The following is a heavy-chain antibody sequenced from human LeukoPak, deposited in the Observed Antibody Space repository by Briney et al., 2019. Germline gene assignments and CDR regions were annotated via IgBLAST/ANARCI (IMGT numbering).Heavy chain of an antibody. CDR2: IIPILGIA. J-gene: IGHJ5*02. CDR3: ARVYSSSWYWFDP. CDR1: GVTFSSYA. D-gene: IGHD6-13*01. Sequence: ASVKLSCKASGVTFSSYAISWVRQTPGQGLECIGRIIPILGIANYAQKFQGRVTITADKSTSTAYMELSSLRSEDTAVYYCARVYSSSWYWFDPWGQGTLVTVSS. V-gene: IGHV1-69*04.